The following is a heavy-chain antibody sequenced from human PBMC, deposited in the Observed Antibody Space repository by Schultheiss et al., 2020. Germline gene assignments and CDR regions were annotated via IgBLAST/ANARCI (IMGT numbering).Heavy chain of an antibody. CDR2: ISGSGGTI. J-gene: IGHJ6*02. Sequence: GESLKISCAASGFTFSSYAMSWVRQAPGKGLEWVSAISGSGGTIYYADSVKGRFTISRDNAKKSLYLQMNSLRAEDTAVYYCARAPNSDVWGQGTTVTVSS. CDR3: ARAPNSDV. CDR1: GFTFSSYA. V-gene: IGHV3-23*01. D-gene: IGHD4-23*01.